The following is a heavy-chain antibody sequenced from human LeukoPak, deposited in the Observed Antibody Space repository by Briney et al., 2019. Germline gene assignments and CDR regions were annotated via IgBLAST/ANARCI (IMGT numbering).Heavy chain of an antibody. CDR1: GGSISSGGYS. J-gene: IGHJ4*02. Sequence: SETLSLTCAVSGGSISSGGYSWSWIRQSPGKGLEWIGYIYHSGSTYYNPSLKSRVTISVDRSKNQSSLKLSSVTAADTAVYYCARSYGSGSYSYYFDYWGQGTLVTVSS. V-gene: IGHV4-30-2*06. CDR2: IYHSGST. CDR3: ARSYGSGSYSYYFDY. D-gene: IGHD3-10*01.